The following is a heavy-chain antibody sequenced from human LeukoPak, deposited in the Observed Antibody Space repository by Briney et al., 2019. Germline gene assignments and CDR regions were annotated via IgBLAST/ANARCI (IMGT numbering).Heavy chain of an antibody. D-gene: IGHD3-22*01. V-gene: IGHV3-11*04. CDR3: ARDHGSSGYYFLFDY. J-gene: IGHJ4*02. CDR1: GFTFGDSY. Sequence: GGSLRLSCAASGFTFGDSYMSWIRQSPGKGRELISYISSSGDSTDYAVTVKGRFAISRDNAKNSLYLQMNSLRVEDTAVYYCARDHGSSGYYFLFDYWGQGTLVTVSS. CDR2: ISSSGDST.